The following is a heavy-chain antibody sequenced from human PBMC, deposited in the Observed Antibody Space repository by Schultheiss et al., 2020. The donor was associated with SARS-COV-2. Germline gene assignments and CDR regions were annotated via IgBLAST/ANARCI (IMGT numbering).Heavy chain of an antibody. J-gene: IGHJ5*02. CDR1: GGTFSSYA. V-gene: IGHV1-69*13. D-gene: IGHD2-21*02. CDR3: ARDAFGGGDLIPNWFDP. CDR2: IIPIFGTA. Sequence: SVKVSCKASGGTFSSYAISWVRQAPGQGLEWMGGIIPIFGTANYAQKFQGRVTITADESTSTAYMELSSLRSEDTAVYYCARDAFGGGDLIPNWFDPWGQGTLVTVSS.